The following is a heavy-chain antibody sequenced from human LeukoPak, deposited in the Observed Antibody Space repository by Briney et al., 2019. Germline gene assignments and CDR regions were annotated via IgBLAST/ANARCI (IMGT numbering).Heavy chain of an antibody. V-gene: IGHV1-18*01. Sequence: ASAKVSCKASGYSFTNCGISWVRQAPGQGLEWMGWISGFNGNANFAPKLQDRVTLTTDASTGTAYMELRSLRSDDTAVYYCARDERSAAAGSAYYLDSWGQGTLVTVSS. J-gene: IGHJ4*02. CDR3: ARDERSAAAGSAYYLDS. D-gene: IGHD6-13*01. CDR2: ISGFNGNA. CDR1: GYSFTNCG.